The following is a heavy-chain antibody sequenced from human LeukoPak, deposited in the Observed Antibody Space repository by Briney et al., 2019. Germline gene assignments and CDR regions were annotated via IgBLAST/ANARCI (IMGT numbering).Heavy chain of an antibody. Sequence: SETLSLTCAVSGGSISSGGYSWSWIRQPPGKGLEWIGYIYHSGSTYYNPSLKSRVTISVDRSKNQFSLELSSVTAADTAVYYCARDRYPMVRGLAGWFDPWGQGTLVTVSS. CDR3: ARDRYPMVRGLAGWFDP. CDR1: GGSISSGGYS. D-gene: IGHD3-10*01. CDR2: IYHSGST. V-gene: IGHV4-30-2*01. J-gene: IGHJ5*02.